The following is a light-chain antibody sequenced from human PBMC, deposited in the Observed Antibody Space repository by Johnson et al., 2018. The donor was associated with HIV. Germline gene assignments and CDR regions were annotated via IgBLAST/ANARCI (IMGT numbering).Light chain of an antibody. CDR2: ENN. J-gene: IGLJ1*01. CDR1: SSNIGSTS. V-gene: IGLV1-51*02. Sequence: QSVLTQPPSVSAAPGQKVTISCSGSSSNIGSTSVSWYQQLPGTAPKLLIYENNKRPSGIPDRFSGSKSGTSATLAITGLQTGDEADYYCGTWDSSLSVYVFGTGPKVPVL. CDR3: GTWDSSLSVYV.